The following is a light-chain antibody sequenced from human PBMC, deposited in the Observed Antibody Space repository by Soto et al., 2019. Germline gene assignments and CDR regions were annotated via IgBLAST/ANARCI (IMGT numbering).Light chain of an antibody. CDR2: DAS. CDR3: QQYDVSPIT. J-gene: IGKJ5*01. CDR1: QSIRSER. V-gene: IGKV3-20*01. Sequence: EIELTQSPDTLSLSPRERATLSCRASQSIRSERLAWCQQKPGQAPRLVMFDASSRATGFPQRFIGSGSGTDFTLTITRLEPEDFAVYYCQQYDVSPITFGLGTRLEIK.